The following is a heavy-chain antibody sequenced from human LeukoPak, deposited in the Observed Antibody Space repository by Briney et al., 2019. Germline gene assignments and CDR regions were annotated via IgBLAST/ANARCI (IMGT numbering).Heavy chain of an antibody. V-gene: IGHV3-48*03. D-gene: IGHD2-21*01. CDR2: ITTSGSTM. J-gene: IGHJ4*02. Sequence: GGSLRLSCAASGFTLSTYEMNWVRQAPGKGLDWVSYITTSGSTMSYADSVKGRFTISRDNTKNSVYLQMNSLRAEDTAIYFCVRDAVMSPEVLLTAWDYFDCWGQGTLVTVSS. CDR3: VRDAVMSPEVLLTAWDYFDC. CDR1: GFTLSTYE.